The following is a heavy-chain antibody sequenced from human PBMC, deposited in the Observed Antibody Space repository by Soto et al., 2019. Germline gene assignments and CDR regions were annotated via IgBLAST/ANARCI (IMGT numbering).Heavy chain of an antibody. J-gene: IGHJ3*01. D-gene: IGHD6-19*01. CDR3: ARAVGSGWLVLRDAFST. CDR1: EDNVSSSSAA. Sequence: PSQTISLTCAMSEDNVSSSSAAWNGIRQSPSRGLEWLGRTYYRSKWYNDYEVSVKSRITINPDTSKNQFSMQMNSVTHEDTAGDYCARAVGSGWLVLRDAFSTRGQGTMLTGSS. CDR2: TYYRSKWYN. V-gene: IGHV6-1*01.